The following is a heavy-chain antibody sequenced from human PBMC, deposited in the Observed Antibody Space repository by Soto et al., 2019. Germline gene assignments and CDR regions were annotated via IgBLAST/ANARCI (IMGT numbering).Heavy chain of an antibody. CDR3: ARGELAYCGGDCYSEYFQH. CDR2: ISPNSGST. D-gene: IGHD2-21*02. Sequence: ASVKVSCKASGYTFTSYGISWVRQAPGQGLEWMGWISPNSGSTNYAQKFQGRVTMTRDTSISTAYMELSRLRSDDTAVYYCARGELAYCGGDCYSEYFQHWGQGTLVTVSS. V-gene: IGHV1-2*02. CDR1: GYTFTSYG. J-gene: IGHJ1*01.